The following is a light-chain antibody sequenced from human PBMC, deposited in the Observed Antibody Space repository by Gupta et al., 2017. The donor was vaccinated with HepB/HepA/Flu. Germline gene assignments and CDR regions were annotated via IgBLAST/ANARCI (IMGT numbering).Light chain of an antibody. CDR1: QSVNRY. Sequence: EIVLTQSPATLSLSPGERATLSCRASQSVNRYLAWYQHKPGQAPRLLIYDASSRATGIPAGFSGSGSGTDVTLTISSLEPEDSAVYYCQQRTNWQFGGGTKVEIK. CDR3: QQRTNWQ. J-gene: IGKJ4*01. V-gene: IGKV3-11*01. CDR2: DAS.